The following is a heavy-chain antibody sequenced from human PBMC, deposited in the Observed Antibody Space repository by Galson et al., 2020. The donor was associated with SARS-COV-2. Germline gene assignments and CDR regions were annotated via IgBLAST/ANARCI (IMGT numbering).Heavy chain of an antibody. D-gene: IGHD3-22*01. J-gene: IGHJ5*02. CDR2: INHSGKI. CDR1: GGSFSGYY. CDR3: AREKVVDATFYKANWFDP. V-gene: IGHV4-34*01. Sequence: SQASETLSLTCAVYGGSFSGYYWNWIRQPPGKGLEWIGKINHSGKITYKPSLKSRVTISVDPSKNQFSLNLTSVTAADTSMYFCAREKVVDATFYKANWFDPWGQGTLVIVSS.